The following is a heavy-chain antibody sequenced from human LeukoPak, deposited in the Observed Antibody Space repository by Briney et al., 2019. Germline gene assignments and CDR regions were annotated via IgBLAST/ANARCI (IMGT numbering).Heavy chain of an antibody. Sequence: GGSLRLSCAASGFTFSDYYMSWIRQAPGKGLEWVSHISSSSSYTNYADSVKGRFTISRDTSKDFLYLQMNSLTTDDTALYYCAKVRYRRSYFDYWGQGTLVTVSS. CDR2: ISSSSSYT. J-gene: IGHJ4*02. V-gene: IGHV3-11*05. CDR3: AKVRYRRSYFDY. CDR1: GFTFSDYY. D-gene: IGHD2-2*02.